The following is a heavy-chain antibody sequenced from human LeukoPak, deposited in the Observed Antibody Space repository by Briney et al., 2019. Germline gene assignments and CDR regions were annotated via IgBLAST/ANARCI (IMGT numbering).Heavy chain of an antibody. Sequence: PSETLSLTCTVSGASILPYYWTWIRQPPGKGLEWLGHINFSGNTNYSPSLKSRVTISLDTSKNHFSLNLTSVTAADTAMYYCARPGRRGDLWYFGLWGRGTLVTVSS. CDR1: GASILPYY. CDR3: ARPGRRGDLWYFGL. J-gene: IGHJ2*01. CDR2: INFSGNT. D-gene: IGHD3-16*01. V-gene: IGHV4-59*08.